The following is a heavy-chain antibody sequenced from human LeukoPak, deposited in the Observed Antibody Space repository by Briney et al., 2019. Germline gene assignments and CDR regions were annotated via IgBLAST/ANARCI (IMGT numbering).Heavy chain of an antibody. J-gene: IGHJ4*02. CDR1: GFTFSSYW. V-gene: IGHV3-74*01. Sequence: GGSLRLSCAASGFTFSSYWMHWVRQAPGKGLVWVSRIKSAGSSIRYADSVKGRFTISRDNAKNTLYLQMKSLRAEDTAIYYCARDLDYGGYSNFDYWGQGTLVTVSS. D-gene: IGHD4-23*01. CDR2: IKSAGSSI. CDR3: ARDLDYGGYSNFDY.